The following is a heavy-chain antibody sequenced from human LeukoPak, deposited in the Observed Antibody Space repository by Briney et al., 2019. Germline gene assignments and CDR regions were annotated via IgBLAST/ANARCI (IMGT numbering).Heavy chain of an antibody. J-gene: IGHJ4*02. D-gene: IGHD2-15*01. CDR3: ARALGYCSGGSCLQYYFDY. CDR2: IKQDGSEK. V-gene: IGHV3-7*01. CDR1: GFTFSSYW. Sequence: HPGGSLRLSCAASGFTFSSYWMSWVRQAPGKGLEWVANIKQDGSEKYYVDSVKGRFTISRDNAKNSLYLQMNSLRAEDTAVYYCARALGYCSGGSCLQYYFDYWGQGTLVTVSS.